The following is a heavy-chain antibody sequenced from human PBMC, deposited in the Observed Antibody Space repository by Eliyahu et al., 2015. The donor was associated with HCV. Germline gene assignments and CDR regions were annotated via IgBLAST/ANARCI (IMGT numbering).Heavy chain of an antibody. CDR3: GRSGSYSPIDY. D-gene: IGHD1-26*01. J-gene: IGHJ4*02. Sequence: QVQLVQSGAEVKXPGASVKVSCKASGYTLSNYYMHWVRQAPGQGFEWMGMIISGGASTNYAQKFQGRVTMTRDTSTSTVYMELSSLRFEDTAFYYCGRSGSYSPIDYWGQGTLVTVSS. CDR2: IISGGAST. V-gene: IGHV1-46*01. CDR1: GYTLSNYY.